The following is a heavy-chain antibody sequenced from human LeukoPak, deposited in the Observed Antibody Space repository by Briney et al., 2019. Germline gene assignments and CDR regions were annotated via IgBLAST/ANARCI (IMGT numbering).Heavy chain of an antibody. V-gene: IGHV3-30*04. CDR2: ISYDGSNK. CDR1: GFTFSSYA. J-gene: IGHJ3*02. CDR3: ARKEWWDPRDAFDI. Sequence: GGSLRLSCAASGFTFSSYAMHWVRQAPGKGLEWVAVISYDGSNKYYADSVKGRFTISRDNSKNTLYLQMNSLRAEDTAVYYCARKEWWDPRDAFDIWGQGTMVTVSS. D-gene: IGHD2-15*01.